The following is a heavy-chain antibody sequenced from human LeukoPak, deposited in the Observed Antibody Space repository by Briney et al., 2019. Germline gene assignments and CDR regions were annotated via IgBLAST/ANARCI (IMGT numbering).Heavy chain of an antibody. CDR3: ARKDSSGYYPY. J-gene: IGHJ4*02. Sequence: ASVNVSCKASGYTFTIYGISWVRQAPGQGLEWMGWISAYNGNTNYAQKLQGRVTMTTDTSTSTAYMELRSLRSDDTAVYYCARKDSSGYYPYWGQGTLVTVSS. D-gene: IGHD3-22*01. CDR2: ISAYNGNT. V-gene: IGHV1-18*01. CDR1: GYTFTIYG.